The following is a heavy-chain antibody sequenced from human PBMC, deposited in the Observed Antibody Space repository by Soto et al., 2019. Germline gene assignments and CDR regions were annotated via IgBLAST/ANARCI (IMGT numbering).Heavy chain of an antibody. Sequence: GESLKISCKGSGYSFTSYWISWVRQMPGKGLEWMGRIDPSDSYTNYSPSFQGHVTISADKSISTAYLQWSSLKASDTAMYYCVYYDILTDDYGMDVWGQGTTVTVSS. CDR2: IDPSDSYT. J-gene: IGHJ6*02. D-gene: IGHD3-9*01. CDR3: VYYDILTDDYGMDV. V-gene: IGHV5-10-1*01. CDR1: GYSFTSYW.